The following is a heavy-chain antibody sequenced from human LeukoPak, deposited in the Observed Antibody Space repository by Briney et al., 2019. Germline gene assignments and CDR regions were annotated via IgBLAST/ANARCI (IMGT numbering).Heavy chain of an antibody. CDR3: ARGYYYDSSGYYPFDY. D-gene: IGHD3-22*01. V-gene: IGHV4-38-2*01. Sequence: PSETLSLTCAVSGYSISSGYYWGWIRQPPGKGLEWIGSIYHSGSTYYNPSLKSRVTISVDTSKNQFSLKLSSVTAADTAVYYCARGYYYDSSGYYPFDYWGQGTLVTVSS. CDR2: IYHSGST. J-gene: IGHJ4*02. CDR1: GYSISSGYY.